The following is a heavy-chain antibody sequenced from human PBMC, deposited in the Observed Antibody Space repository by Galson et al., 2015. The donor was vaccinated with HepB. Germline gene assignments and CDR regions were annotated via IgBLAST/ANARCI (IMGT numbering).Heavy chain of an antibody. CDR3: ARDEAVVVPAAIFDAENYYYYGMDV. Sequence: SLRLSCAASGFTFSSYSMNWVRQAPGKGLEWVSSISSSSSYIYYADSVKGRFTISRDNAKNSLYLQMNSLRAEDTAVYYCARDEAVVVPAAIFDAENYYYYGMDVWGQGTTVTVSS. D-gene: IGHD2-2*01. V-gene: IGHV3-21*01. J-gene: IGHJ6*02. CDR1: GFTFSSYS. CDR2: ISSSSSYI.